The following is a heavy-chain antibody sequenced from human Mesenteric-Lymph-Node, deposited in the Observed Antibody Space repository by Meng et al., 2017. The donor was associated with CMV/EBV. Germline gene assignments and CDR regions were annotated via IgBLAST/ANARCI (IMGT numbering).Heavy chain of an antibody. CDR3: AREPPRGVHFDH. V-gene: IGHV1-46*01. Sequence: SCKASGYTFTNYHIHWMRQAPGHGLEYMGVIYDSGGNTYKEQKFQDRLTMTWDTSTTTVHMELSSLTSEDTAVYYCAREPPRGVHFDHWGQGTLVTVSS. CDR1: GYTFTNYH. J-gene: IGHJ4*02. CDR2: IYDSGGNT. D-gene: IGHD5-24*01.